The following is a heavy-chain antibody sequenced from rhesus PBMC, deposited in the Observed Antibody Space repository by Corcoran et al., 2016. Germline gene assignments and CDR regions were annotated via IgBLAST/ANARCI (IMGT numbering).Heavy chain of an antibody. Sequence: EVQLVQSGAEIKKPGASVKISCKASGYTFTDYYLHWVRQAPGKGLEWMGRDDLEDGEAIHAQKFQDRFTITADTSTDTAYVGLGSLRSEDTAVYYCAAGGGVWHWSQGVLVTVSS. CDR1: GYTFTDYY. D-gene: IGHD2-39*02. V-gene: IGHV1-111*02. CDR2: DDLEDGEA. J-gene: IGHJ4*01. CDR3: AAGGGVWH.